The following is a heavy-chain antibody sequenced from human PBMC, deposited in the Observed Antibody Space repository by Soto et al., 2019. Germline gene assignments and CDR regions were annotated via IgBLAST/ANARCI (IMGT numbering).Heavy chain of an antibody. CDR3: ARWDSVTTLYFFYGMDV. J-gene: IGHJ6*02. V-gene: IGHV4-34*01. CDR1: GGSFSGYY. Sequence: SETLSLTCALYGGSFSGYYWSWIRQPPGKGLEWIGEINHSGSTNYNPSLKSRVTISVDTSKNQFSLKLSSVTAADTAVYYCARWDSVTTLYFFYGMDVRGQGTTVPIS. D-gene: IGHD4-17*01. CDR2: INHSGST.